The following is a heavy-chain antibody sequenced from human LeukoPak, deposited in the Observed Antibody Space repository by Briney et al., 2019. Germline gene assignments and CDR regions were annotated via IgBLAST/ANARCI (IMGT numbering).Heavy chain of an antibody. Sequence: GGSLRLSCAASGFTFSSYWMHWVRQAPGKGLVWVSCINSDGSSTSYADSVKGRFTISRDNAKNTLYLQMNSLRAEDTAVYYCAREGRGYSYGYYWYFDLWGRGTLVTVSS. V-gene: IGHV3-74*01. D-gene: IGHD5-18*01. J-gene: IGHJ2*01. CDR2: INSDGSST. CDR3: AREGRGYSYGYYWYFDL. CDR1: GFTFSSYW.